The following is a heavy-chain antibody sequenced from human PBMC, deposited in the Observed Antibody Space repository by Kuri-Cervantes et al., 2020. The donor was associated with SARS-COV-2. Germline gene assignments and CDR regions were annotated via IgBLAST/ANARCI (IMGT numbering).Heavy chain of an antibody. CDR1: GFTFSSYA. CDR2: ISYDGSNK. V-gene: IGHV3-30-3*01. Sequence: GESLKISCAASGFTFSSYAMHWVRQAPGKGLEWVAVISYDGSNKYYADSVKGRFTISRDNSKNTLYLQMNSLRAEDTAVYYCARDQHYYDSSGYYPYYFDYWGQGTLVTVSS. D-gene: IGHD3-22*01. CDR3: ARDQHYYDSSGYYPYYFDY. J-gene: IGHJ4*02.